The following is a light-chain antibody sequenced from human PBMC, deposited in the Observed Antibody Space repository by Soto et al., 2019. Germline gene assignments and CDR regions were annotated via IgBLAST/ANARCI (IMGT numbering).Light chain of an antibody. V-gene: IGLV1-40*01. Sequence: QSVLTQPPSVSGAPGQRVTISCTGSSSNIGAGYDVHWYQQLPGAAPKLLIYGNSNRPSGVPDRFSGSKSDTSASLAITGLQAEDEADYYCQSYDSNLSGSVFGGGTKVTVL. CDR3: QSYDSNLSGSV. CDR1: SSNIGAGYD. J-gene: IGLJ2*01. CDR2: GNS.